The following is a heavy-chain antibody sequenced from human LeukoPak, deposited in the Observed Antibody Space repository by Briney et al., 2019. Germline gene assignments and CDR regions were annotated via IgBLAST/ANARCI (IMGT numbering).Heavy chain of an antibody. Sequence: GSYLRLSCAASGYTLSSYAQHWVREAPGKGLEWVAVISYDGSNKYYADSVKGRFTISRDNSKNTLYLQMNSLRAEDTAVYYCARATYYYYGMDVWGQGTTVTVSS. V-gene: IGHV3-30-3*01. CDR2: ISYDGSNK. CDR1: GYTLSSYA. J-gene: IGHJ6*02. CDR3: ARATYYYYGMDV.